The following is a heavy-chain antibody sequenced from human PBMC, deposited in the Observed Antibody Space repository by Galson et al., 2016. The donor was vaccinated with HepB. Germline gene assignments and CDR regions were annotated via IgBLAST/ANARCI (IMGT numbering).Heavy chain of an antibody. CDR2: ITSDGSST. J-gene: IGHJ4*02. V-gene: IGHV3-74*01. D-gene: IGHD1-14*01. CDR1: GFTFSSFW. CDR3: ARDNPGVGIDY. Sequence: SLRLSCAASGFTFSSFWTHWVRQDPGKGLVWVSHITSDGSSTAYGDSVGGRFTISRDNAKNTLYLQMNSLRAEDTAMYYCARDNPGVGIDYWGQGTLVTVSS.